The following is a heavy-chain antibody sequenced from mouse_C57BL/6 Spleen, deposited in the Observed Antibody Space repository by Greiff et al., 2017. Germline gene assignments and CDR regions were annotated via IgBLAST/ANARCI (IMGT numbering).Heavy chain of an antibody. CDR1: GYTFTDYY. CDR2: INPNNGGT. V-gene: IGHV1-26*01. Sequence: EVQLQQSGPELVKPGASVKISCKASGYTFTDYYMNWVKQSHGKSLEWIGDINPNNGGTSYNQKFKGKATLTVDKSSSTAYMELRSLTSEDSAVYYCARRGDGYDYWGQGTTLTVSS. J-gene: IGHJ2*01. CDR3: ARRGDGYDY. D-gene: IGHD2-3*01.